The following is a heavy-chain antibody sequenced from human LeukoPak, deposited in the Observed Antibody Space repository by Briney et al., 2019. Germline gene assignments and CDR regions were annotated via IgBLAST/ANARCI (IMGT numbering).Heavy chain of an antibody. D-gene: IGHD1-26*01. J-gene: IGHJ6*02. V-gene: IGHV1-18*04. CDR1: GYTFTSYY. CDR3: ARNAGWERQYYYYGMDV. CDR2: ISAYNGNT. Sequence: ASVKVSCKASGYTFTSYYMHWVRQAPGQGLEWMGWISAYNGNTNYAQKLQGRVTMTTDTSTSTAYMELRSLRSDDTAVYYCARNAGWERQYYYYGMDVWGQGTTVTVSS.